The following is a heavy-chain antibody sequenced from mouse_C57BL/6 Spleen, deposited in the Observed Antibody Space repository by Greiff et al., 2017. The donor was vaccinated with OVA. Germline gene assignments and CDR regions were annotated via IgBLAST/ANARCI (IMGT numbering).Heavy chain of an antibody. D-gene: IGHD2-2*01. CDR2: ISYDGSK. CDR1: GYSITSGYY. CDR3: AREEYGYDGYYAMDY. V-gene: IGHV3-6*01. Sequence: EVKLMESGPGLVKPSQSLSLTCSVTGYSITSGYYWNWIRQFPGNKLEWMGYISYDGSKNYNPSLKNRISITRDTSKNQFFLKLNSVTTEDTATYYCAREEYGYDGYYAMDYWGQGTSVTVSS. J-gene: IGHJ4*01.